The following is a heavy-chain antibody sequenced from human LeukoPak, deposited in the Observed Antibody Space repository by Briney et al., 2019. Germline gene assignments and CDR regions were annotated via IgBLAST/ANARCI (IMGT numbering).Heavy chain of an antibody. CDR1: GGSISSGGYF. CDR3: ASCIKVSRSFDS. Sequence: SETLSLTCTVSGGSISSGGYFWSCLRQYPGKDLEWIGDIYYSGSTSYNPSLKRRLTISVDTSQNQFHLRLTSVTAADTAVYYCASCIKVSRSFDSWGQGTLITVSS. CDR2: IYYSGST. J-gene: IGHJ4*02. V-gene: IGHV4-31*03. D-gene: IGHD1-14*01.